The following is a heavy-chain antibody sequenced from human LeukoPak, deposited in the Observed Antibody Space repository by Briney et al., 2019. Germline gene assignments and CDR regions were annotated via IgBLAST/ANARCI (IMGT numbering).Heavy chain of an antibody. D-gene: IGHD3/OR15-3a*01. V-gene: IGHV3-21*01. Sequence: GGSLRLSCAASGFSFSTFSMTWVRQAPGKGLEWASSITSSGPYMYYADSVKGRFTVSRDNARNSLYLQMNSLRAEDTALYYCARDYVFGGSVYFDSWGQGTLVTVSS. CDR1: GFSFSTFS. J-gene: IGHJ4*02. CDR2: ITSSGPYM. CDR3: ARDYVFGGSVYFDS.